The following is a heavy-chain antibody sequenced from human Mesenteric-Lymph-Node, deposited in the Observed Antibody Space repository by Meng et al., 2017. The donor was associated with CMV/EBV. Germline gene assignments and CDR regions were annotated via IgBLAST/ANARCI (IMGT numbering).Heavy chain of an antibody. Sequence: GESLKISCAASGFTFSNAWMSWVRQAPGKGLEWVSYISSSGSIIYYADSVKGRFTISRDNAKNSLYLQMNSLRAEDTAVYYCARDLTPDVLSGPDYYHYGMGVWGQGTAVTVSS. V-gene: IGHV3-11*01. D-gene: IGHD2-15*01. CDR1: GFTFSNAW. CDR2: ISSSGSII. CDR3: ARDLTPDVLSGPDYYHYGMGV. J-gene: IGHJ6*02.